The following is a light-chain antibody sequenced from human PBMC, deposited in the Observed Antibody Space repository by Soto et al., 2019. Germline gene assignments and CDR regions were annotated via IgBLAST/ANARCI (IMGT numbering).Light chain of an antibody. V-gene: IGKV1-9*01. CDR2: AAS. Sequence: IQLTQSPSSLSASVRDRVTITCRASQGISSYLAWYQQKAGKAPKLLIYAASTLKRGVPSRFSGSGSGTDFTLTISSMQTADFAHYYCQQLNSYPLTFGGGTKVDIK. CDR1: QGISSY. CDR3: QQLNSYPLT. J-gene: IGKJ4*01.